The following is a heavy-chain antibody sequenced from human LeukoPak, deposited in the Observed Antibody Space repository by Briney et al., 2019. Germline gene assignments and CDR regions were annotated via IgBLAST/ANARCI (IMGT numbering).Heavy chain of an antibody. D-gene: IGHD4-11*01. V-gene: IGHV3-23*01. Sequence: GGSLRLSCAASGFTFSNAWMSWVRQAPGKGLEWVSAISGSGGSTYYADSVKGRFTISRDNSKNTLYLQMNSLRAEDTAVYYCAYSKVLSYWGQGTLVTVSS. CDR3: AYSKVLSY. CDR1: GFTFSNAW. J-gene: IGHJ4*02. CDR2: ISGSGGST.